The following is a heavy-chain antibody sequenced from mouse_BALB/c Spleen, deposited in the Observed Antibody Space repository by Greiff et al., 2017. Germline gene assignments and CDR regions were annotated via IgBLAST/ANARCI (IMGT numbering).Heavy chain of an antibody. D-gene: IGHD2-3*01. V-gene: IGHV5-6-3*01. CDR2: INSNGGST. Sequence: EVKLMESGGGLVQPGGSLTLSCAASGFTFSSYGMSWVRQTPDKRLELVATINSNGGSTYYPDSVKGRFTISRDNAKNTLYLQMSSLKSEDTAMYYCARVRWLPYFDYWGQGTTLTVSS. CDR3: ARVRWLPYFDY. CDR1: GFTFSSYG. J-gene: IGHJ2*01.